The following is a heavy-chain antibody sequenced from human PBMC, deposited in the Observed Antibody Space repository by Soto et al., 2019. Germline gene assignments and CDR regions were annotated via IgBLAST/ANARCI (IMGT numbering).Heavy chain of an antibody. D-gene: IGHD3-22*01. CDR1: GGSISSSSYY. V-gene: IGHV4-39*01. CDR2: IYYSGST. CDR3: ARHLYYYDSSGNYYYHYGMDV. Sequence: LSLTCTVSGGSISSSSYYWGWIRQPPGKGLEWIGSIYYSGSTYYNPSLKSRVTISVDTSKNQFSLKLSSVTAADTAVYYCARHLYYYDSSGNYYYHYGMDVWGQGTTVTVSS. J-gene: IGHJ6*02.